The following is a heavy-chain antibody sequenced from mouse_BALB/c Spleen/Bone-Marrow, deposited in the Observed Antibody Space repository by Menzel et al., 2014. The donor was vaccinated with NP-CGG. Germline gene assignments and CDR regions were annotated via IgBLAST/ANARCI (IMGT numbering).Heavy chain of an antibody. V-gene: IGHV5-12-1*01. CDR1: GFGFSSSD. CDR3: ATHYYGRFDY. D-gene: IGHD1-2*01. CDR2: VSSGGGST. Sequence: EVKLMESGGGLVKPGGSLKLSCAASGFGFSSSDMSWVRQTPEKRLEWVAYVSSGGGSTYYPDTVKGRFTISRDNAKNTLYLQMSSLKSEDTAMYYCATHYYGRFDYWGRGTTLTVSS. J-gene: IGHJ2*01.